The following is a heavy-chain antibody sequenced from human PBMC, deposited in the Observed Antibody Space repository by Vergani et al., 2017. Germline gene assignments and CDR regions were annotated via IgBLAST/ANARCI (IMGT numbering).Heavy chain of an antibody. CDR2: IIPIFGTT. Sequence: QGQLAQSGAEVKKPGSSVKVSCKASGGTFSSNSISWVRQAPGQGLEWMGRIIPIFGTTSYAQKFQGRVTILADESTSKAYMELSSLRSEDTAVYYCARSSGYYSYYFDFWGQGTLVTVSS. V-gene: IGHV1-69*13. J-gene: IGHJ4*02. D-gene: IGHD3-22*01. CDR3: ARSSGYYSYYFDF. CDR1: GGTFSSNS.